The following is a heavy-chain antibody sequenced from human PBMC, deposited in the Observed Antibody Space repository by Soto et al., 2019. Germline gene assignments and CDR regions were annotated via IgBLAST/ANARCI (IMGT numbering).Heavy chain of an antibody. J-gene: IGHJ4*02. V-gene: IGHV4-34*01. CDR3: ARIGGHLSKPLDY. D-gene: IGHD2-21*02. CDR1: GGSFSGYY. CDR2: INHSGST. Sequence: SETLSLTCAVYGGSFSGYYWSWIRQPPGKGLEWIGEINHSGSTNYNPSLKSRVTISVDTSKNQFSLKLSSVTAADTAVYYCARIGGHLSKPLDYWGQGTLVTVSS.